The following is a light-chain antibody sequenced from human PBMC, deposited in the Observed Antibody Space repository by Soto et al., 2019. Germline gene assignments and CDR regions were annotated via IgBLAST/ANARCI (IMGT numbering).Light chain of an antibody. CDR2: GAS. CDR1: QSVSSNY. CDR3: QQYGRSPAT. J-gene: IGKJ1*01. V-gene: IGKV3-20*01. Sequence: EIVLTQSPGTLSLSPGERATLSCRASQSVSSNYLAWYQQKPGQAPRLLIYGASSRATGIPDRFSGSGSGTDFTLTISRLEPEDFAVYSCQQYGRSPATFGQGTKVEIK.